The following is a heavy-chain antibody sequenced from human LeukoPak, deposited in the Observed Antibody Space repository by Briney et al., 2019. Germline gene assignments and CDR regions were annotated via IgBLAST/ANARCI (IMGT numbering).Heavy chain of an antibody. V-gene: IGHV3-30*18. D-gene: IGHD6-19*01. J-gene: IGHJ4*02. Sequence: GGSLRLSCAASGFTFSSYGMHWVRQAPGKGLEWVAVISYDGSNKYYADSVKGRFTISRDYSKNTLYLQMNSLRAEDTAVYYCAKSDETQWLALDYWGQGTLVTVSS. CDR1: GFTFSSYG. CDR3: AKSDETQWLALDY. CDR2: ISYDGSNK.